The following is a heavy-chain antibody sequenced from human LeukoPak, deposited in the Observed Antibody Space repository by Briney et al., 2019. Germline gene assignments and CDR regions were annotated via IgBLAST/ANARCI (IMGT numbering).Heavy chain of an antibody. J-gene: IGHJ4*02. V-gene: IGHV1-69*13. CDR2: IIPIFGTA. CDR1: GGTFSSYA. Sequence: SVKVSCKASGGTFSSYAISWVRQAPGQGLEWMGGIIPIFGTANYAQKFQGRVTITADESTSTAYMELSSLRSEDTAVYYCARNQRVGFLGWPRHFDYWGQGTLVTVSS. D-gene: IGHD3-3*01. CDR3: ARNQRVGFLGWPRHFDY.